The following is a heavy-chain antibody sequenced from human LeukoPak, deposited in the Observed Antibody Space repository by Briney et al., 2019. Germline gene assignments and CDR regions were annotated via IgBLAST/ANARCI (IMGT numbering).Heavy chain of an antibody. Sequence: ASVKVSCKASGYTVTTYNINWVRQAPGQGLEWMGWISGYNGNTNYAQKFQGRVTMTRDTSISTAYMELSRLRFDDTAVYYCARESQEGYYYDNSGMDVWGKGTTVTVSS. CDR3: ARESQEGYYYDNSGMDV. CDR2: ISGYNGNT. CDR1: GYTVTTYN. J-gene: IGHJ6*04. V-gene: IGHV1-18*01. D-gene: IGHD3-22*01.